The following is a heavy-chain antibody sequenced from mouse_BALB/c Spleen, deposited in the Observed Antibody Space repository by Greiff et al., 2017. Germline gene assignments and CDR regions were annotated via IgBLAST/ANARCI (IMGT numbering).Heavy chain of an antibody. D-gene: IGHD1-1*01. CDR3: AREDYYGSSLYYYAMDY. J-gene: IGHJ4*01. CDR2: INSNGGST. CDR1: GFTFSSYG. V-gene: IGHV5-6-3*01. Sequence: EVKVVESGGGLVQPGGSLKLSCAASGFTFSSYGMSWVRQTPDKRLELVATINSNGGSTYYPDSVKGRFTISRDNAKNTLYLQMSSLKSEDTAMYYCAREDYYGSSLYYYAMDYWGQGTSVTVSS.